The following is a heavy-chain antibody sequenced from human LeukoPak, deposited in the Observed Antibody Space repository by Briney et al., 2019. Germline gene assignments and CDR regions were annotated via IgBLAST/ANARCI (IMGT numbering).Heavy chain of an antibody. V-gene: IGHV4-61*01. Sequence: SETLSLTCTVSGGSVSSGSYYWSWIRQPPGKGLEWIGYISYSGSTNYNPSLKSRVTISVDTPKNQFSLKLSSVTAADTAVYYCARGFDWLLSSYFDYWGQGTLVTVSS. CDR2: ISYSGST. D-gene: IGHD3-9*01. J-gene: IGHJ4*02. CDR1: GGSVSSGSYY. CDR3: ARGFDWLLSSYFDY.